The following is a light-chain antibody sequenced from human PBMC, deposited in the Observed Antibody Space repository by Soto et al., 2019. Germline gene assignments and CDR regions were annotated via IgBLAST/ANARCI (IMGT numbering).Light chain of an antibody. J-gene: IGLJ3*02. CDR1: SGHSTYA. V-gene: IGLV4-69*01. CDR2: LTSDGSH. Sequence: QPVLTQSPSASASLGASVKLTCTLSSGHSTYAIAWHQQQPEKGPRYLMKLTSDGSHTKGDGIPDRFSGSSAGAERYLTISSLQSEDEADYYCQTWGTGMRVFGGGTKVTVL. CDR3: QTWGTGMRV.